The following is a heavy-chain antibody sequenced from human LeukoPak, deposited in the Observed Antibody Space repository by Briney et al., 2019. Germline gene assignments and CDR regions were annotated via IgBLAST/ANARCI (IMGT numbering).Heavy chain of an antibody. Sequence: GGSLRLSCAASGFTFSSYAMSWVRQAPGKGLEWVSAISGSGGSTYYADSVKGWFTISRDNSKNTLYLQMNSLRAEDTAVYYCAREIAVAGNGNFDYWGQGTLVTVSS. V-gene: IGHV3-23*01. CDR2: ISGSGGST. J-gene: IGHJ4*02. CDR1: GFTFSSYA. D-gene: IGHD6-19*01. CDR3: AREIAVAGNGNFDY.